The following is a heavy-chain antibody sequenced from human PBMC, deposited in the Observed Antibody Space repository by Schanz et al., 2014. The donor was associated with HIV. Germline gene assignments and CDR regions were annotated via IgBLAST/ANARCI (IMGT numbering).Heavy chain of an antibody. D-gene: IGHD3-10*01. Sequence: QVQLLQSGLEVKKPGASVKASCKASGYTFTNYAITWVRQAPGQGLEWLGWVRASNGHTNYAEKVQGRVTMTTDTSTSTAFMELRGLISDDTAVYYCARVTMIRGNMFFDYWGQGTLVTVSS. J-gene: IGHJ4*02. CDR3: ARVTMIRGNMFFDY. V-gene: IGHV1-18*01. CDR1: GYTFTNYA. CDR2: VRASNGHT.